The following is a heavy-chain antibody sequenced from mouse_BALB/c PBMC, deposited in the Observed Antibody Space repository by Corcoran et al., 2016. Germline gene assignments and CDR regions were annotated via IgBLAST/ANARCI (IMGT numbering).Heavy chain of an antibody. CDR3: AREPRAMDY. CDR1: GYTFTNYG. Sequence: QIQLVQSGPELKKPGETVKISCKASGYTFTNYGMNLVKQAPGKGFKWMGWINTYTGEPTYADDFKGRFAFSLETSASTAYLQINNLKNEDTATYFCAREPRAMDYWGQGTSVTVSS. V-gene: IGHV9-3-1*01. CDR2: INTYTGEP. J-gene: IGHJ4*01.